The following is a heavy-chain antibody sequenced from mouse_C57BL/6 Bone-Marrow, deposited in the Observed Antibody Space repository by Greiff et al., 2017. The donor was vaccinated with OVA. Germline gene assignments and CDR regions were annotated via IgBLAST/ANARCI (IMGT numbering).Heavy chain of an antibody. CDR1: GYTFTDYY. CDR2: INPNNGGT. J-gene: IGHJ4*01. V-gene: IGHV1-26*01. Sequence: EVKLQQSGPELVKPGASVKISCKASGYTFTDYYMNWVKQSPGKSLEWIGDINPNNGGTSSNQKFKGKAKLTVAKYSRTAYMELRSLTSEDSAVYYCARYYDGYNRYYAMDYWGQGTSVTVSS. D-gene: IGHD2-3*01. CDR3: ARYYDGYNRYYAMDY.